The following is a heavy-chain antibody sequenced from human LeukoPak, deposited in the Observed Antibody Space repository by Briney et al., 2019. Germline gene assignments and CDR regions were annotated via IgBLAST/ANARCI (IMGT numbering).Heavy chain of an antibody. Sequence: GGSLRLSCAASGLTFSSYSMNWVRQAPGKGLEWVSYISSSSTIYYADSVRGRFTISRDNAKNSLFLQMNSLRAEDTAMYYCAKSPYSSSWYGDIDYWGQGTLVTVSS. CDR2: ISSSSTI. V-gene: IGHV3-48*01. J-gene: IGHJ4*02. CDR3: AKSPYSSSWYGDIDY. CDR1: GLTFSSYS. D-gene: IGHD6-13*01.